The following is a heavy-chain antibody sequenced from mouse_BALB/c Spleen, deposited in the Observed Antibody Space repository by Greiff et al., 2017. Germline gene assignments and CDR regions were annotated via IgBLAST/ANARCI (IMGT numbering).Heavy chain of an antibody. CDR2: ISSGSSTI. D-gene: IGHD2-2*01. CDR1: GFTFSSFG. CDR3: ARGYDWYFDV. Sequence: DVKLVESGGGLVQPGGSRKLSCAASGFTFSSFGMHWVRQAPEKGLEWVAYISSGSSTIYYADTVKGRFTISRDNPKNTLFLQMTSLRSEDTAMYYCARGYDWYFDVWGAGTTVTVSS. J-gene: IGHJ1*01. V-gene: IGHV5-17*02.